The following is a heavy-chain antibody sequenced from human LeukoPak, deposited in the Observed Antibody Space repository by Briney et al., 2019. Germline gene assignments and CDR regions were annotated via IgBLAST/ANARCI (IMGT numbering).Heavy chain of an antibody. CDR2: INHSGST. Sequence: PSETLSLTCAVYGGSFSGYYWSWIRQPPGKGLEWIGEINHSGSTNYNPSLKSRVTISVDTSKNQFSLKLSSVTAADTAVYYCARINLGQGIALDYWGQGTLVTVSS. D-gene: IGHD6-13*01. J-gene: IGHJ4*02. CDR3: ARINLGQGIALDY. CDR1: GGSFSGYY. V-gene: IGHV4-34*01.